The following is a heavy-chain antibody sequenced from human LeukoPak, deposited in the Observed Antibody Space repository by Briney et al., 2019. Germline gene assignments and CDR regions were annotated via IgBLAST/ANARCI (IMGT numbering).Heavy chain of an antibody. CDR2: IYHSGST. CDR1: GYSISSGYY. V-gene: IGHV4-38-2*02. Sequence: SETLSLTCTVSGYSISSGYYWGWIRQPPGKGLEWIGSIYHSGSTYYNPSLKSRVTISVDTSKNQFSLKLSSVTAADTAVYYCARGHIWFGESDEYWGQGTLVTVSS. D-gene: IGHD3-10*01. J-gene: IGHJ4*02. CDR3: ARGHIWFGESDEY.